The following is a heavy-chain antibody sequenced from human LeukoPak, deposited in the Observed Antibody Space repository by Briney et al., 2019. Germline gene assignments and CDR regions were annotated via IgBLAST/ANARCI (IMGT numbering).Heavy chain of an antibody. CDR1: GGSFSGYY. CDR3: ARGKVMVRVKKGGYDY. J-gene: IGHJ4*02. V-gene: IGHV4-34*01. Sequence: SETLSLTCAVYGGSFSGYYWSWIRQPPGKGLEWIGEINHSGSTNYNPSLKSRVTISVDTSKNQFSLKLGSVTAADTAVYYCARGKVMVRVKKGGYDYWGQGTLVTVSS. D-gene: IGHD3-10*01. CDR2: INHSGST.